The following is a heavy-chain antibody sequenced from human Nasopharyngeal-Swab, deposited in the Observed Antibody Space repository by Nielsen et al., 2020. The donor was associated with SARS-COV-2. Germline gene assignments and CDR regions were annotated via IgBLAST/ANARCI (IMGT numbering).Heavy chain of an antibody. V-gene: IGHV3-33*06. J-gene: IGHJ4*01. D-gene: IGHD5-18*01. Sequence: GESLKISCAASGFTFSSYGMHWVRQAPGKGLEWVAVIWYDGSNKYYADSVKGRFTISRDNSKNTLYLQMNSLRAEDTAVYYCAKGTYSNGSLFDYWGQGTLVTVSS. CDR1: GFTFSSYG. CDR2: IWYDGSNK. CDR3: AKGTYSNGSLFDY.